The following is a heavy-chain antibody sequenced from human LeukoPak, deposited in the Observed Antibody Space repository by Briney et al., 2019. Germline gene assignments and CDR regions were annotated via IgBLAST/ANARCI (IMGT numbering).Heavy chain of an antibody. J-gene: IGHJ4*02. CDR3: ARSIWYNRQYYFDS. CDR1: GYSFNDYA. Sequence: ASVKVSCKASGYSFNDYAMQWVRQAPGQRLEGMGWINCGNGKTKYSEKFQDRVTITRDQSATTAYMDLISLRSEDTAVYYCARSIWYNRQYYFDSWGQGTLVTVSS. D-gene: IGHD6-13*01. CDR2: INCGNGKT. V-gene: IGHV1-3*01.